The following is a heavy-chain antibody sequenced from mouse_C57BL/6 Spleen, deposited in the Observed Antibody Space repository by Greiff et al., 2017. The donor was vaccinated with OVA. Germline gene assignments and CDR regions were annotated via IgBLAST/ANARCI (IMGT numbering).Heavy chain of an antibody. CDR3: ARHATTVVEPLYAMDY. CDR2: ISGGGGNT. V-gene: IGHV5-9*01. CDR1: GFTFSSYT. Sequence: EVQRVESGGGLVKPGGSLKLSCAASGFTFSSYTMSWVRQTPEKRLEWVATISGGGGNTYYPDSVKGRFTISRDNAKNTLYLQMSSLRSEDTALYYCARHATTVVEPLYAMDYWGQGTSVTVSS. J-gene: IGHJ4*01. D-gene: IGHD1-1*01.